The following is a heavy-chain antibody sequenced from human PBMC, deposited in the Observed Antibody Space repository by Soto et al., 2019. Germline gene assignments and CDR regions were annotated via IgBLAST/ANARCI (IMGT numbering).Heavy chain of an antibody. Sequence: GESLKISCXGSGYSFTSYWIGWVRQMPGKGLEWMGIIYPGDSDTRYSPSFQGQVTTSADKSISTAYLQWSSLKASDTAMYYCARNKSIQLWSPDYYYGMDVWGQGTTVTVSS. D-gene: IGHD5-18*01. CDR2: IYPGDSDT. CDR1: GYSFTSYW. J-gene: IGHJ6*02. V-gene: IGHV5-51*01. CDR3: ARNKSIQLWSPDYYYGMDV.